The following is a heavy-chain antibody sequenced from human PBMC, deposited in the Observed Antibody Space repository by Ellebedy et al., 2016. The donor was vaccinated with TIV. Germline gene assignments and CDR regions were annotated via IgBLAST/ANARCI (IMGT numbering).Heavy chain of an antibody. J-gene: IGHJ6*03. V-gene: IGHV3-21*01. CDR2: ISSSSSYI. D-gene: IGHD3-3*01. Sequence: GESLKISXAASGFTFSSYSMNWVRQAPGKGLEWVSSISSSSSYIYYADSVKGRFTISRDNAKNSLYLQMNSLRAEDTAVYYCARDSGGVGTIFGVVIIRTRYYYYMDVWGKGTTVTVSS. CDR3: ARDSGGVGTIFGVVIIRTRYYYYMDV. CDR1: GFTFSSYS.